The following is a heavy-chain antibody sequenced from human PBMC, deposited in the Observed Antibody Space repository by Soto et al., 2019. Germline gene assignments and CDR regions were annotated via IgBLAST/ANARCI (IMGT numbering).Heavy chain of an antibody. V-gene: IGHV2-5*02. Sequence: VSGPTLVNPTQTLTLTYTFSGFSLSTSGVGVGWIRQPPGKALEWLALIYWDDDKRYSPSLKSRLTITKDTSKNQVVLTMTNMDPVDTATYYCAHASPYYYILTGRPQGPFYYWGQGTLVTVSS. CDR2: IYWDDDK. CDR3: AHASPYYYILTGRPQGPFYY. CDR1: GFSLSTSGVG. D-gene: IGHD3-9*01. J-gene: IGHJ4*02.